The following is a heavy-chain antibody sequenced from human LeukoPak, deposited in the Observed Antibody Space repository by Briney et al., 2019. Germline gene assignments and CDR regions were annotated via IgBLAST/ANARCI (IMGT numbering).Heavy chain of an antibody. D-gene: IGHD4-23*01. Sequence: GGSLRLSCAASGFTFGNYWMHWVRQAPGKGLVWVSRINGDGSSTTYADSVKGRFTISRDNAKNTLYLQMNSLRGEDTAVYYCARAGVTTLVLQSWGQGTLVTVSS. V-gene: IGHV3-74*03. CDR2: INGDGSST. CDR1: GFTFGNYW. J-gene: IGHJ4*02. CDR3: ARAGVTTLVLQS.